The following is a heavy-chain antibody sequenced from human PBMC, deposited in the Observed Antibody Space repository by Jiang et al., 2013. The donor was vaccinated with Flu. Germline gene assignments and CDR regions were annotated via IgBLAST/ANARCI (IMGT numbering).Heavy chain of an antibody. V-gene: IGHV4-31*03. CDR3: ARGKRDYYYDSSGYYGVKYFQH. CDR2: IYYSGST. D-gene: IGHD3-22*01. J-gene: IGHJ1*01. CDR1: GGSISSSSYY. Sequence: TCTVSGGSISSSSYYWGWIRQHPGKGLEWIGYIYYSGSTYYNPSLKSRVTISVDTSKNQFSLKLSSVTAADTAVYYCARGKRDYYYDSSGYYGVKYFQHWGQGTLVTVSS.